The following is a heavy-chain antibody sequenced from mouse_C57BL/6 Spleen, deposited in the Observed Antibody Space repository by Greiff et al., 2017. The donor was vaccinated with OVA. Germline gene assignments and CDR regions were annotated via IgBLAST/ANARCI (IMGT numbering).Heavy chain of an antibody. CDR2: IDPSDSYT. Sequence: QVQLQQPGAELVKPGASVKLSCKASGYTFTSYWMQWVKQRPGQGLEWIGEIDPSDSYTNYNQKFKGKATLTVDTSSSTASMPLSSLTSEDSAVYYCASRTGYYFDYWGQGTTLTVSS. D-gene: IGHD4-1*01. CDR3: ASRTGYYFDY. CDR1: GYTFTSYW. J-gene: IGHJ2*01. V-gene: IGHV1-50*01.